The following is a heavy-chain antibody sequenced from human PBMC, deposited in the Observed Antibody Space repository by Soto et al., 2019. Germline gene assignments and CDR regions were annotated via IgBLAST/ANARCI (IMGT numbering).Heavy chain of an antibody. CDR3: AQIAAVATSGP. V-gene: IGHV3-66*01. CDR1: GFSVSNNY. D-gene: IGHD6-13*01. J-gene: IGHJ5*02. Sequence: GGSLRLSCAASGFSVSNNYMSWVRQAPGKGLEWVSVIYGGGSTYYADSVRGRFTVSRDNSKNTLYLQMNSLRADDTAVYYCAQIAAVATSGPWGQGTLDTVSS. CDR2: IYGGGST.